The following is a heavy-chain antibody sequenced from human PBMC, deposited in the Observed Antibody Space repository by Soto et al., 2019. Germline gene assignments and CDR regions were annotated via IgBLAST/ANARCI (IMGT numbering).Heavy chain of an antibody. J-gene: IGHJ5*02. V-gene: IGHV4-39*01. CDR3: KAGIVPSAMGSSWFDP. Sequence: QLQLQESGPGLVKFSETLSVTCTVSGGSIGSSSYYWGWIRQPPGKGLEWIGSIYYSGKTYYNPSLKRRVTISVDTSMNKFSLNLSSVTAADTAVYYCKAGIVPSAMGSSWFDPWGQGTLATVSS. CDR2: IYYSGKT. D-gene: IGHD2-2*01. CDR1: GGSIGSSSYY.